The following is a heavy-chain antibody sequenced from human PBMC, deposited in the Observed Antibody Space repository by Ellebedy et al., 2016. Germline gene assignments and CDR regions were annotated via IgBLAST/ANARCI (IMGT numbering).Heavy chain of an antibody. D-gene: IGHD1/OR15-1a*01. J-gene: IGHJ4*02. CDR3: EREPWNSPK. Sequence: GESLKISXAASGFTFKSYGMHWVRQAPGKGLEWVSYISPSSTIYYADSVKGRFTISRDDAKNSLYLQMNSLRAEDTAVYYCEREPWNSPKWGQGTLVTVSS. CDR1: GFTFKSYG. CDR2: ISPSSTI. V-gene: IGHV3-48*04.